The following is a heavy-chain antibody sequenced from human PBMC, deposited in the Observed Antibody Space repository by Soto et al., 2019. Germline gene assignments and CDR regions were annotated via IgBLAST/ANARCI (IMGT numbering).Heavy chain of an antibody. CDR1: GFSLSTSGVG. CDR3: TPMRGSGLDGMDV. V-gene: IGHV2-5*01. Sequence: QITLKESGPTLVKPTQTLTLTCTFSGFSLSTSGVGGGWVRQPPGKALVWLALIFLNDDKRFSTSLKNRLTITKDTSNNQVVLTMTNMDPVDTATYYCTPMRGSGLDGMDVWGQGTTVTVSS. J-gene: IGHJ6*02. CDR2: IFLNDDK. D-gene: IGHD3-10*01.